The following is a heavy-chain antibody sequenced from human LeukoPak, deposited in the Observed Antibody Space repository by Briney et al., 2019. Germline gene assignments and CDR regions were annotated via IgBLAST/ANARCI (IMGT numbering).Heavy chain of an antibody. CDR2: IYYSGST. J-gene: IGHJ4*02. CDR1: GGSISSGDYY. V-gene: IGHV4-30-4*08. D-gene: IGHD4-17*01. Sequence: SETLSLTCTVSGGSISSGDYYWSWIRQPPWKGLEWIGYIYYSGSTYYNPSLKSRVTISVDTSKNQFSLKLSSVTAADTAVYYCARYDAVGEYTSFDYWGQGTLVTVSS. CDR3: ARYDAVGEYTSFDY.